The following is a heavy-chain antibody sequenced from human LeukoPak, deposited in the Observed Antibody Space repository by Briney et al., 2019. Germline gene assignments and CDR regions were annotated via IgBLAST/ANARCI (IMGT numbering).Heavy chain of an antibody. Sequence: GGSLRLSCAASGFTFSSYAISWVRQAPGKGLEWVSAISASGGSTYYADSVKGRYTISRDNSKNALYLQMNSLRADDTAIYYCAKGHYYYGSGSYGDYWGQGTLVSVSS. CDR1: GFTFSSYA. CDR3: AKGHYYYGSGSYGDY. J-gene: IGHJ4*02. D-gene: IGHD3-10*01. CDR2: ISASGGST. V-gene: IGHV3-23*01.